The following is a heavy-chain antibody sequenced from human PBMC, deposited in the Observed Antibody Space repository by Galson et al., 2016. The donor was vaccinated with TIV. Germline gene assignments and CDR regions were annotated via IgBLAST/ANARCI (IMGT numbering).Heavy chain of an antibody. Sequence: SLRLSCAASGFTFSSYAMIWVRQAPGKGLEWVSTISGRGERTFYADSVKGRFTISRDNSKNTLYLQMNSLRAEDTAVYHCVTGGDYFPAGTDSGFGPWGQGTLVTVSS. V-gene: IGHV3-23*01. J-gene: IGHJ5*02. D-gene: IGHD2/OR15-2a*01. CDR3: VTGGDYFPAGTDSGFGP. CDR2: ISGRGERT. CDR1: GFTFSSYA.